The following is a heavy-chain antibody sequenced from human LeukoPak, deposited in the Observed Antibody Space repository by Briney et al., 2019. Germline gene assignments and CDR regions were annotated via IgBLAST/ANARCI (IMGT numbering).Heavy chain of an antibody. V-gene: IGHV1-2*02. CDR2: INPNSGGT. Sequence: ASVKVSCKASGYIFTGYYMHWVRQAPGQGLEWMGWINPNSGGTNYAQKFQGRVTMTRDTSISTAYMELSRLRSDDTAVYYCAREYSSGWYGNNWFDPWGQGTLVTVSS. CDR3: AREYSSGWYGNNWFDP. CDR1: GYIFTGYY. D-gene: IGHD6-19*01. J-gene: IGHJ5*02.